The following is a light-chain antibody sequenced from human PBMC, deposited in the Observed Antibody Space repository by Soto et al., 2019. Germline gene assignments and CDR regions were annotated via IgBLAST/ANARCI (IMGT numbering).Light chain of an antibody. CDR2: AAS. V-gene: IGKV1-27*01. CDR1: QGISNY. Sequence: DIQMTXXXXSLSASVGDRVTITCRASQGISNYLAWYQQKPGKVPKLLIYAASTLQSGVPSRFSGSGSGTDFTLTISSLQPEDVATYYCQKYNSAPWTFGQGTKVDIK. J-gene: IGKJ1*01. CDR3: QKYNSAPWT.